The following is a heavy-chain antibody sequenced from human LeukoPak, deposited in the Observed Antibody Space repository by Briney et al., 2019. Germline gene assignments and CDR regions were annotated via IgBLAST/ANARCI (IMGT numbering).Heavy chain of an antibody. V-gene: IGHV3-21*01. CDR1: GFTFSSYS. Sequence: GGSLRLSCAASGFTFSSYSVNWVRQAPGKGLEWVSSISSSSYIYYADSVKGRFTISRDNAKNSLYLQMNSLRAEDTAVYYCARDLRTDYGSGSYYFDYWGQGTLVTVSS. D-gene: IGHD3-10*01. J-gene: IGHJ4*02. CDR2: ISSSSYI. CDR3: ARDLRTDYGSGSYYFDY.